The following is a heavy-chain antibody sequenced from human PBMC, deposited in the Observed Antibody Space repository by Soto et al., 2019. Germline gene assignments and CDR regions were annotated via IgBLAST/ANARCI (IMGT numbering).Heavy chain of an antibody. D-gene: IGHD6-13*01. CDR3: ARGRGAAADYFDF. J-gene: IGHJ4*02. Sequence: QVQLVESGGGLVKPGGSLRLSCAVSGFTFSDYYMTWIRQAPGKGLEWVSYISSSTSHTNYADSVKDRLTISRHNAKNSLFLQMNSLRAEDTAVYYCARGRGAAADYFDFWGQGTLVTVSS. V-gene: IGHV3-11*05. CDR1: GFTFSDYY. CDR2: ISSSTSHT.